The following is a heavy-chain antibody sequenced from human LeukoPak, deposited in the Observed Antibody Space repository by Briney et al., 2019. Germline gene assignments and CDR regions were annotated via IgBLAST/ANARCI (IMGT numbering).Heavy chain of an antibody. CDR1: DFSFSDST. Sequence: GGSLRLSCAAFDFSFSDSTMSWVRQAAGKGLERVAKMKEDGSDEKYVDSVKGRFTISRDNAKNSLYLQMNSLRPEDTAVYFCVVGGAGGGYFPNWGQGSLVIVSS. J-gene: IGHJ1*01. D-gene: IGHD3-16*01. CDR2: MKEDGSDE. CDR3: VVGGAGGGYFPN. V-gene: IGHV3-7*01.